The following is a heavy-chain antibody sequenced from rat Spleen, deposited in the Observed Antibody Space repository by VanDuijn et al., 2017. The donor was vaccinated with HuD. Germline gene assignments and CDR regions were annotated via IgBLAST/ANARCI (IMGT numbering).Heavy chain of an antibody. Sequence: EVQLQESGPGLVKPSQSLSLTCSVTGYSITSYSRWNWIRSFPGNKLEWMAYIDSAGSTNYNPPLKSRLSITRDTSKNQFVLQLNSVTTEDPVTYYCARYDTYYYLMDAWGPGASVTVSS. CDR2: IDSAGST. J-gene: IGHJ4*01. V-gene: IGHV3-3*01. CDR1: GYSITSYSR. D-gene: IGHD2-5*01. CDR3: ARYDTYYYLMDA.